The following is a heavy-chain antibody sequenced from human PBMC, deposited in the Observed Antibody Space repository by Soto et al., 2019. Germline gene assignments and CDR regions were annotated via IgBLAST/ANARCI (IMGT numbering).Heavy chain of an antibody. J-gene: IGHJ4*02. V-gene: IGHV1-69*12. Sequence: QVQLVQSGAVVKKPGSSVKVSCKASGGTFSSYAMNWVRQAPGPGLEWMGGIIPMFGTTTYAQKFQGRVTITADESTSTVYMELTGLTSDDTAVYYCGRDGAEMGATFDYWGQGTLVTVSS. D-gene: IGHD1-26*01. CDR3: GRDGAEMGATFDY. CDR1: GGTFSSYA. CDR2: IIPMFGTT.